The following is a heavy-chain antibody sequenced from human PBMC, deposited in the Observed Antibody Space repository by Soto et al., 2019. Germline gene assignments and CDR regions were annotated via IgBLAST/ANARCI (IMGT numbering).Heavy chain of an antibody. J-gene: IGHJ4*02. CDR1: GGSITSGTDY. Sequence: QVQLQESGPGLVKPSQTLSLTCTVSGGSITSGTDYWSWIRQLPGKGLAWIGNIYHTGGTSYNPSLKSRVIISIDTSKNQFSLKVSSVTAADTAVYFCARDSSAWFYFDNWGQGTLVTVSS. D-gene: IGHD6-19*01. CDR2: IYHTGGT. CDR3: ARDSSAWFYFDN. V-gene: IGHV4-31*03.